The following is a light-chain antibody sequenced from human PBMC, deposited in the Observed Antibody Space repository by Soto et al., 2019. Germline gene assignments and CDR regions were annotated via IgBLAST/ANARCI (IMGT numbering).Light chain of an antibody. CDR2: DAY. CDR1: QYIYNY. J-gene: IGKJ5*01. CDR3: QPPNSFPLT. V-gene: IGKV1-39*01. Sequence: DIQMTQCPSSLSASVVDRVTITCRASQYIYNYFSWYQQKPGKAPKLLIYDAYILQSGVTPRFSGSASGTAFTLTISSLQPEDFATYYCQPPNSFPLTVGQVPRLEIK.